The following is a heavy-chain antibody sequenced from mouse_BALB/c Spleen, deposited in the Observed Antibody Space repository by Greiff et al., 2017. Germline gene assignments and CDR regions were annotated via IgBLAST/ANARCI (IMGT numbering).Heavy chain of an antibody. V-gene: IGHV6-6*02. J-gene: IGHJ4*01. CDR1: GFTFSNYW. CDR3: TRGYYVAMDY. D-gene: IGHD1-1*01. Sequence: EVKVEESGGGLVQPGGSMKLSCVASGFTFSNYWMNWVRQSPEKGLEWVAEIRLKSNNYATHYAESVKGRFTISRDDSKSSVYLQMNNLRAEDTGIYYCTRGYYVAMDYWGQGTSVTVSS. CDR2: IRLKSNNYAT.